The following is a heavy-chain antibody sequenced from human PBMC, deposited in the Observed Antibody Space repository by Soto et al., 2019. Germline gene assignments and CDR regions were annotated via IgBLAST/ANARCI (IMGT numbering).Heavy chain of an antibody. CDR1: GGTFSSYA. J-gene: IGHJ5*02. Sequence: SVKVSCKASGGTFSSYAISWVRQAPGQGLEWMGGIIPIFGTANYAQKFQGRVTITADESTGTAYMELSSLRSEDTAVYYCARDYLSRYYYGSGSFSATLLYNWFDPWGQGTLVTVSS. CDR3: ARDYLSRYYYGSGSFSATLLYNWFDP. CDR2: IIPIFGTA. V-gene: IGHV1-69*13. D-gene: IGHD3-10*01.